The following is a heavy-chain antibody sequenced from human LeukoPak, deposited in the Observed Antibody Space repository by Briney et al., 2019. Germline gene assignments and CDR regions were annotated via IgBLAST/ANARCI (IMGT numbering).Heavy chain of an antibody. Sequence: SETLYLTCTVSGGSISSYYWSWIRQPAGKGLEWIGRIYTSGSTNYNPSLKSRVTMSVDRSKNHFSLKLSSVTAADTALYYCARQDYSSSSYYFDYWGQGTLVTVSS. D-gene: IGHD6-13*01. V-gene: IGHV4-4*07. CDR2: IYTSGST. CDR1: GGSISSYY. J-gene: IGHJ4*02. CDR3: ARQDYSSSSYYFDY.